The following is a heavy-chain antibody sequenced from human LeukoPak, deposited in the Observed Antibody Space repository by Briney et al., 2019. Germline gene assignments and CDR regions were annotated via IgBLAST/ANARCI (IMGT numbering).Heavy chain of an antibody. V-gene: IGHV3-48*01. CDR1: GFTFSSHS. Sequence: GGSLRLSCAASGFTFSSHSMNWVRQAPGKGLEWVSYIISSSSTIYYAGSVKGRFTISRDNAKNSLYLQMNSLRADDTAVYYCARAVGHGSGSPRMDVWGNGTTVTVSS. J-gene: IGHJ6*04. D-gene: IGHD3-10*01. CDR2: IISSSSTI. CDR3: ARAVGHGSGSPRMDV.